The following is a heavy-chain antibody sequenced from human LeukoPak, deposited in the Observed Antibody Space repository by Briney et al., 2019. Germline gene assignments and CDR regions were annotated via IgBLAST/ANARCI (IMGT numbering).Heavy chain of an antibody. CDR3: AKHYGWELRDCCFDY. CDR2: INKNGAEM. J-gene: IGHJ4*02. CDR1: GFIFRDYA. D-gene: IGHD2-21*02. V-gene: IGHV3-23*01. Sequence: GGSLRLSCVASGFIFRDYAMGWVRQAPGKGLEWVATINKNGAEMFYADSVKGRFTISRDNSKNTLNMHLRSLRADDTAVYYCAKHYGWELRDCCFDYWGQGTLVTASS.